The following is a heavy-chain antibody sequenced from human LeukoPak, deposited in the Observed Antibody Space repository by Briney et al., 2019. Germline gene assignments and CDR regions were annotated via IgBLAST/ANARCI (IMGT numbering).Heavy chain of an antibody. V-gene: IGHV4-38-2*01. CDR3: ARVMYSSGWYFDY. Sequence: KPSETLSLTCAVSGGSISSGYYWGWIRQPPGKGLEWIGSIYHSGSTYYNPSLKSRVTISVDTSRNQFSLKLSSVTAADTAVYYCARVMYSSGWYFDYWGQGTLVTVSS. CDR2: IYHSGST. J-gene: IGHJ4*02. CDR1: GGSISSGYY. D-gene: IGHD6-19*01.